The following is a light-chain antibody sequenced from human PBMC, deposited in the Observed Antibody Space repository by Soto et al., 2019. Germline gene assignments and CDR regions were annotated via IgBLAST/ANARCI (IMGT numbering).Light chain of an antibody. V-gene: IGLV2-8*01. CDR1: SSDIGAYNY. J-gene: IGLJ1*01. CDR2: EVT. CDR3: ASYAGGNKV. Sequence: QSALTQPPSASGSPGQSVTISCTGASSDIGAYNYVSWYQHHPGKAPKLIIYEVTKRPSGVPDRFSGSKSGNTASLTVSGLLPEDEADYYCASYAGGNKVFGTGTKLTVL.